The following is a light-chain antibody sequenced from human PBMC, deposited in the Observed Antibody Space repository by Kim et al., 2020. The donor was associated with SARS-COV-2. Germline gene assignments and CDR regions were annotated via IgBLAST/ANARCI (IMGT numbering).Light chain of an antibody. CDR3: QTWGTGIHVV. CDR1: SGHSDYV. J-gene: IGLJ2*01. V-gene: IGLV4-69*01. CDR2: INSDGSH. Sequence: QLVLTQSPSASASLGASVKLTCTLSSGHSDYVIAWHQQQPEKGPRYLMKINSDGSHNKGDGIPDRFSGSSSGAERYLTISSLQSEDEADYYCQTWGTGIHVVFGGGTQLTVL.